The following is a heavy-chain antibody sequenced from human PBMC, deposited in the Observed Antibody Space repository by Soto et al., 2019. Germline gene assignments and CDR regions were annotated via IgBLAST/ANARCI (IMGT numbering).Heavy chain of an antibody. Sequence: ASETLFLTCAVYGGFFSGYYWSWIRQPPGKGLEWIGEINHSGSTNYNPSLKSRVTISVDTSKNQFSLKLSSVTAADTAVYYCARAAPRFCSGGSCCSGRDYWGQGTLVTVSS. CDR2: INHSGST. V-gene: IGHV4-34*01. CDR1: GGFFSGYY. D-gene: IGHD2-15*01. J-gene: IGHJ4*02. CDR3: ARAAPRFCSGGSCCSGRDY.